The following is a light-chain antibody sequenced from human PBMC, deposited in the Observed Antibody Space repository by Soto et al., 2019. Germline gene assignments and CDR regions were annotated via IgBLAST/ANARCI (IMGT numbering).Light chain of an antibody. CDR3: QKYNRDTRVT. Sequence: DIQMTQSPSSLSASVGDRVTITCRASQGISNYLAWYQQKPGKVPKLLIYAATTLQSGVPSRFSVSGSGTDFTLTISSLQPEDVATYYCQKYNRDTRVTVGGGNKVELK. CDR1: QGISNY. CDR2: AAT. V-gene: IGKV1-27*01. J-gene: IGKJ4*01.